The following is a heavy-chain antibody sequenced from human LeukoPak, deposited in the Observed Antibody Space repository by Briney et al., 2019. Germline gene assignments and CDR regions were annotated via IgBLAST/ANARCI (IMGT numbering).Heavy chain of an antibody. CDR1: GGSISSSSYY. CDR2: IYYSGST. Sequence: SETLSLTCTVSGGSISSSSYYWGWIRQPPGKGLEWIGSIYYSGSTYYNPSLKSRVTISVDTSKHQFSLKLSSVTAADTAVYYCARGDCSSTSCYAPDWYFDLWGRGTLVTVSS. V-gene: IGHV4-39*07. J-gene: IGHJ2*01. D-gene: IGHD2-2*01. CDR3: ARGDCSSTSCYAPDWYFDL.